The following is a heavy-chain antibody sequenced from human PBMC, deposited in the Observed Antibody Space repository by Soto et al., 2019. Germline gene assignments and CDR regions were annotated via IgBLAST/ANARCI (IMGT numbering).Heavy chain of an antibody. CDR2: IYYSGST. J-gene: IGHJ6*02. V-gene: IGHV4-30-4*01. CDR3: ARERYCSSTSCYAGIYYYGMDV. Sequence: SETLSLTCTVSGGSISSGDYYWSWIRQPPGKGLEWIGYIYYSGSTYYNPSLKSRVTISVDTSKNQFSLKLSSVTAADTAVYYCARERYCSSTSCYAGIYYYGMDVWGQGTTVTVSS. D-gene: IGHD2-2*01. CDR1: GGSISSGDYY.